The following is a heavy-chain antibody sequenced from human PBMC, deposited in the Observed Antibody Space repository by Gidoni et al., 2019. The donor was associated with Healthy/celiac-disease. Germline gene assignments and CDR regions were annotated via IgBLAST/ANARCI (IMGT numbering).Heavy chain of an antibody. Sequence: EVQLLESGGGLVQPGGSLGLSCAASGFHFSSYAMSWVRQAPGKGLEWVSAISGSGGSTYYAYSVKGRFTISRDNSKNTLYLQMNSLRAEDTAVYYCAKAGDYGDYGGYFDYWGQGTLVTVSS. J-gene: IGHJ4*02. V-gene: IGHV3-23*01. CDR2: ISGSGGST. D-gene: IGHD4-17*01. CDR1: GFHFSSYA. CDR3: AKAGDYGDYGGYFDY.